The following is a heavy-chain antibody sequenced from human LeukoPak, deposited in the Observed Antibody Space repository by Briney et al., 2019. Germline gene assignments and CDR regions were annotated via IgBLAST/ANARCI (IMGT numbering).Heavy chain of an antibody. CDR2: IYYSGRT. CDR1: GGSISSSSYY. Sequence: SETLSLTCTVSGGSISSSSYYWGWIRQPPGKGLEWIGSIYYSGRTFYKPSLKSRGTISVDTFKNQFSLNLTSVTAADTAVYYCARLAATGTKRFDYWGQGTLVTVSS. CDR3: ARLAATGTKRFDY. V-gene: IGHV4-39*01. J-gene: IGHJ4*02. D-gene: IGHD6-13*01.